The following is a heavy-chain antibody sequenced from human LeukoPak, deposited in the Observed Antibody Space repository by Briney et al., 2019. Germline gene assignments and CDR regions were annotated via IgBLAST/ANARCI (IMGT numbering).Heavy chain of an antibody. Sequence: SQTLSLTCAVSGGSISSCGYSWSWIRQPPGKVLEWIGYIYHSGSTYYNPSLKSRVTISVDRSKNQFSLKLSSVTAADTAVYYCARARKGFGELHASSTFDYWGQGTLVTVSS. CDR3: ARARKGFGELHASSTFDY. J-gene: IGHJ4*02. D-gene: IGHD3-10*01. CDR1: GGSISSCGYS. V-gene: IGHV4-30-2*01. CDR2: IYHSGST.